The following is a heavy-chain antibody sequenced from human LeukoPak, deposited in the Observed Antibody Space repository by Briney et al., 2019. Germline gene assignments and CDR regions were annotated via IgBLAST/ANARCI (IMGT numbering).Heavy chain of an antibody. V-gene: IGHV4-39*07. J-gene: IGHJ4*02. CDR3: ARGSEESSGYYLY. D-gene: IGHD3-22*01. CDR1: GGSISSSSYY. Sequence: PSETLSLTCTVSGGSISSSSYYWGWIRQPPGKGLEWIGSIYYSGSTYYNPSLKSRVTISVDRSKNQFSLKLSSVTAADTAVYYCARGSEESSGYYLYWGQGTLVTVSS. CDR2: IYYSGST.